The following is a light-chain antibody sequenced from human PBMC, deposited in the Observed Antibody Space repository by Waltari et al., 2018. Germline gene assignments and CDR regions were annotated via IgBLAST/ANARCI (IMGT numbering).Light chain of an antibody. Sequence: QSVLPQPPSTSGTPGPPVPIPCSGSGSNSGSNVVNWYQQLPGTAPKLLIYSNNQRPSGVPDRFSGSKSATSASLAISGLQSEDEADYYCTAWDESLVGRLFGGGTKLTVL. CDR2: SNN. CDR1: GSNSGSNV. V-gene: IGLV1-44*01. CDR3: TAWDESLVGRL. J-gene: IGLJ2*01.